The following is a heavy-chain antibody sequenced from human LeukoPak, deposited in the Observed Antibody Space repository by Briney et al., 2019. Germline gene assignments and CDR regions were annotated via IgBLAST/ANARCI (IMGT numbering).Heavy chain of an antibody. D-gene: IGHD3-10*01. CDR2: MNPNSGNT. J-gene: IGHJ5*02. V-gene: IGHV1-8*01. Sequence: ASVKVSCKASGYTFSSYDINWVRQATGQGLEWMGWMNPNSGNTGFAQKFQGRVAMTRNTSIRTAYMELSSLRSEDTAVYYCARGPAPQYGSGSSWFDPWGQGTLVTVSS. CDR3: ARGPAPQYGSGSSWFDP. CDR1: GYTFSSYD.